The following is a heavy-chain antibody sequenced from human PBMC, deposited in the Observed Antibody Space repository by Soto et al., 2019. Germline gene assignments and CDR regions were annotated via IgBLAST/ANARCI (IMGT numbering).Heavy chain of an antibody. CDR2: IYPGDPDT. D-gene: IGHD2-15*01. J-gene: IGHJ4*02. Sequence: GESLKISCKGSGYSFTSYWIGRVRQMPGKGLEWMGIIYPGDPDTRYSPSFQGQVTISADKSISTAYLQWRSLKASDTAMYYLARHGYCSGGSCYVGGGGPAPIDYWGQGTLVTVSS. CDR3: ARHGYCSGGSCYVGGGGPAPIDY. V-gene: IGHV5-51*01. CDR1: GYSFTSYW.